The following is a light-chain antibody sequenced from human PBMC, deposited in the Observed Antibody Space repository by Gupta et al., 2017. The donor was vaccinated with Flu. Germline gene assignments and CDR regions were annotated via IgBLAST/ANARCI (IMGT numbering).Light chain of an antibody. J-gene: IGKJ4*01. Sequence: EIVLTQSPATLSFSPGARATLSCRASQSVSSYLAWYQQKPGQAPRLLIYDASNRANGIPARFSGSGSGTDFTLTISSLEPEDFAVYYCQQRSNWPPTFGGGTKVEIK. V-gene: IGKV3-11*01. CDR3: QQRSNWPPT. CDR1: QSVSSY. CDR2: DAS.